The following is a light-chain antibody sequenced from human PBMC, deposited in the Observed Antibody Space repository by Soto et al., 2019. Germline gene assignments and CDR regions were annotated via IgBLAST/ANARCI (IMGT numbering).Light chain of an antibody. J-gene: IGLJ1*01. V-gene: IGLV2-11*01. CDR1: SSDVGGYNY. CDR2: DVS. CDR3: SSYAGSFSYV. Sequence: QSALTQPRSVSGSPGQSVTISCTGTSSDVGGYNYVSWYQQHPGKAPKLMIYDVSKRPSGVTDRFSGSKSGNTASLTISGLDDEDEADYYCSSYAGSFSYVFGTGTKLTVL.